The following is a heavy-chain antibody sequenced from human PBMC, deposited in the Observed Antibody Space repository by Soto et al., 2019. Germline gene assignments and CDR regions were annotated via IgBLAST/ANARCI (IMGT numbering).Heavy chain of an antibody. J-gene: IGHJ5*02. D-gene: IGHD6-19*01. Sequence: PSVKVSCKASGYIFTSYGISWVRQARGQGREWMGWISAYNGNTNYAQKLQGRVTMTTDTSTSTAYMELRGLRSDYTAVYYCARTGVGSGWQYNWFDPWGQGTLVTVSS. V-gene: IGHV1-18*01. CDR1: GYIFTSYG. CDR2: ISAYNGNT. CDR3: ARTGVGSGWQYNWFDP.